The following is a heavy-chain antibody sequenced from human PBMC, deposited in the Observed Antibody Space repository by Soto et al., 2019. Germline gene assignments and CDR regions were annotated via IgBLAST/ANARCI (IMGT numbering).Heavy chain of an antibody. D-gene: IGHD3-16*01. CDR2: INQDGSEI. CDR3: TKGGHVDD. V-gene: IGHV3-7*01. CDR1: GFTFSNLW. J-gene: IGHJ4*01. Sequence: EVQLVESGGGLVQPGGSLRLSCAASGFTFSNLWMTWVRQAPGKGLEWVANINQDGSEIHYVDSVEGRFTISRDNAKNSTYLQMNRLRAEDTAVYYCTKGGHVDDWGQGTLVTVGS.